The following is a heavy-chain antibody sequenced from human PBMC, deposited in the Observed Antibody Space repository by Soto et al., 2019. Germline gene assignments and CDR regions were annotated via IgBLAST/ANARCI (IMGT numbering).Heavy chain of an antibody. CDR1: GGSISSYF. V-gene: IGHV4-59*01. Sequence: SETLPVTWTVSGGSISSYFWSWIRQPPGKGLEWIGYIYYSGSTNYNPSLKSRVTISVDTSKNQFSLKLCSVTAADTAVYYCARGLATAISPSYGWFDRCSQRTSVTVSS. J-gene: IGHJ5*02. D-gene: IGHD2-2*02. CDR2: IYYSGST. CDR3: ARGLATAISPSYGWFDR.